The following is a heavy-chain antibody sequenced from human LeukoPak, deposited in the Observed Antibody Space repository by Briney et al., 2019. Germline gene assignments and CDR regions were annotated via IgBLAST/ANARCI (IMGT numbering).Heavy chain of an antibody. D-gene: IGHD1-26*01. CDR1: DFIFAKYW. V-gene: IGHV3-7*01. CDR3: ARDEVGGPLKY. CDR2: IREDGNKD. J-gene: IGHJ4*02. Sequence: PGGSRRLSGLGSDFIFAKYWMTWVRQAPGKGLEWVANIREDGNKDNYIDSVRGRFTISRDDAKNPLYLQMNSLRAEDTAVYYCARDEVGGPLKYWGQGILVTVSS.